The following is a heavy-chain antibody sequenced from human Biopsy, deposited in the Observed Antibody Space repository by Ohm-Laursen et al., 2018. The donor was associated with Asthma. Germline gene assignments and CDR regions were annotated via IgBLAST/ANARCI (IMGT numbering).Heavy chain of an antibody. Sequence: SLRLSCAASGFSFSNFAIHWVRPAPGKGLEWVGVISKDASSQDYADSVMGRFTIARDNSKDTLDLQMTSLREEDTAVYYCVRDGTDDAFDFWGQGTVVTVSS. CDR3: VRDGTDDAFDF. J-gene: IGHJ3*01. CDR2: ISKDASSQ. CDR1: GFSFSNFA. V-gene: IGHV3-30*01. D-gene: IGHD1-1*01.